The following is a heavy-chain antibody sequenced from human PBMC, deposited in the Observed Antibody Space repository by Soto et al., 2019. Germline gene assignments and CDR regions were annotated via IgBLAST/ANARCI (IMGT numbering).Heavy chain of an antibody. CDR3: ARTRGAYDAFDI. J-gene: IGHJ3*02. CDR2: IWYDGSNK. Sequence: QVQLVESGGGVVQPGRSLRLSCAASGFTFSSYGMHWVRQAPGKGLEWVAVIWYDGSNKYYADSVKGRFTISRDNSKNTLYLQMNSLRAEDTAVYYCARTRGAYDAFDIWGQGTMVTVSS. D-gene: IGHD3-10*01. V-gene: IGHV3-33*01. CDR1: GFTFSSYG.